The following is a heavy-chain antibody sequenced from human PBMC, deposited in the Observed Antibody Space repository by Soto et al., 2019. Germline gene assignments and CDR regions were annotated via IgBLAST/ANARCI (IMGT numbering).Heavy chain of an antibody. D-gene: IGHD5-12*01. CDR1: GYSFTDFA. Sequence: QAQLVQSGAEVKKPGASVKVSCKASGYSFTDFAMHWVRLASGQRLEWMGWINADKGDTKYSPKFRGRVTITRDTSETTVYMELRSLRSEDTAVYYCARGPLSGVATIWDSANWFDPWGQGSLVTVST. V-gene: IGHV1-3*01. J-gene: IGHJ5*02. CDR3: ARGPLSGVATIWDSANWFDP. CDR2: INADKGDT.